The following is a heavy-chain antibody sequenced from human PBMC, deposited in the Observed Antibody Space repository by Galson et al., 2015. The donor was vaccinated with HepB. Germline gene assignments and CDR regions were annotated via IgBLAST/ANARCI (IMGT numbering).Heavy chain of an antibody. V-gene: IGHV1-46*01. J-gene: IGHJ4*02. CDR3: ARHSSSWAKFDY. Sequence: SCKASGYTFTSYYMHWVRQAPGQGLEWMGIINPSGGSTSYAQKFQGRVTMTRDTCTSTAYMELSSLRSEDTAVYYCARHSSSWAKFDYWGQGTLVTVSS. CDR1: GYTFTSYY. CDR2: INPSGGST. D-gene: IGHD6-13*01.